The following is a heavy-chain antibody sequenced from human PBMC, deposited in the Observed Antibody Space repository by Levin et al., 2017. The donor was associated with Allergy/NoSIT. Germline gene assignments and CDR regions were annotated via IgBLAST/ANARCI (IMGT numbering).Heavy chain of an antibody. J-gene: IGHJ4*02. CDR1: GFTVSSHY. CDR2: IYSGGST. CDR3: ARGNPSTDY. V-gene: IGHV3-53*01. Sequence: PGESLKISCAASGFTVSSHYMSWVRQAPGKGLEWVSVIYSGGSTYYADSVKGRFTISRDNSKNTLYLQMNSLRAEDTAVYYCARGNPSTDYWGQGTLVTVSS.